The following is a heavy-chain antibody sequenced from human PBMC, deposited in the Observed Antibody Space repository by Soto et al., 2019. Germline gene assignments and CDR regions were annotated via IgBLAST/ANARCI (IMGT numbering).Heavy chain of an antibody. CDR3: ARVVGSFNYFDY. J-gene: IGHJ4*02. CDR1: GYTFTSYA. D-gene: IGHD1-26*01. CDR2: INAGNGNT. Sequence: GGSVKVSCKASGYTFTSYAMHWVRQAPGQRLEWMGWINAGNGNTKYSQKFQGRVTITRDTSASTAYMELSSLRSEDTAVYYCARVVGSFNYFDYWGQGTLVTVSS. V-gene: IGHV1-3*01.